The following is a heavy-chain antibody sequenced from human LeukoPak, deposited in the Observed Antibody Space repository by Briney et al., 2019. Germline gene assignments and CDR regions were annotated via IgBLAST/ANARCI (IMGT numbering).Heavy chain of an antibody. D-gene: IGHD3-10*01. CDR3: ASLRGVETSYFDY. J-gene: IGHJ4*02. CDR1: GFTFSSYA. Sequence: GGSLRLACAASGFTFSSYAMSSVRQAPGKGLEWVSAISGSGGSTYYADSVKGRFTISTDNTKNTLYLQMNSLRAEDTAVYYCASLRGVETSYFDYWGQGTLVTVSS. V-gene: IGHV3-23*01. CDR2: ISGSGGST.